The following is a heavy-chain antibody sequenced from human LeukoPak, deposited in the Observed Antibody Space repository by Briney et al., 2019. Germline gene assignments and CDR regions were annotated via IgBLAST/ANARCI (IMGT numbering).Heavy chain of an antibody. CDR1: GGSISPHY. V-gene: IGHV4-59*08. D-gene: IGHD5-24*01. J-gene: IGHJ4*02. CDR2: FHYSGST. CDR3: ARHKGSGGDGYTFDY. Sequence: KPSETLSLTCTVSGGSISPHYWTWIRQPPGKGLEWIGYFHYSGSTNYNPSLKSRVTISVDTSKNQFSLKLSSVTAADTAVYYCARHKGSGGDGYTFDYWGQGTLVTVSS.